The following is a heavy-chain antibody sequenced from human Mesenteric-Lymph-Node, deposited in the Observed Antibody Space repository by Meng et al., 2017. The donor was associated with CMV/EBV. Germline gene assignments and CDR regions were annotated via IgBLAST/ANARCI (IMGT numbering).Heavy chain of an antibody. CDR2: TYYRFKWYN. CDR3: ARSPTRDGYNFGGDFDY. Sequence: SQTLSLTCAISGDSVSSNSAAWNWIRQSPSRGLEWLGRTYYRFKWYNDYTVSMKSRITINPDTSKNQFSLQLNSVTPEATAVYYCARSPTRDGYNFGGDFDYWGQGTLVTVSS. V-gene: IGHV6-1*01. J-gene: IGHJ4*02. D-gene: IGHD5-24*01. CDR1: GDSVSSNSAA.